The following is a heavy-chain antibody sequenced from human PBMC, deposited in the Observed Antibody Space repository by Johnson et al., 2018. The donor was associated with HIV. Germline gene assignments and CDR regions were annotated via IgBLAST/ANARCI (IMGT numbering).Heavy chain of an antibody. CDR3: AREAGSGSYSPWRPDAFDI. CDR1: GFTFSSYG. Sequence: QVQLVESGGGVVQPGGSLRLSCAASGFTFSSYGMHWVRQAPGQGLEWVAFIRYDGSNKYYADAVKGRFTISRYNSKNTLYLQMNSLRAEDTALYYCAREAGSGSYSPWRPDAFDIWGQGTMVTVSS. D-gene: IGHD3-10*01. CDR2: IRYDGSNK. J-gene: IGHJ3*02. V-gene: IGHV3-30*02.